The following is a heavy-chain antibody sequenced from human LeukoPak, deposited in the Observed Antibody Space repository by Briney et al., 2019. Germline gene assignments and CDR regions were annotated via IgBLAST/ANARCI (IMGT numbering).Heavy chain of an antibody. Sequence: ASVKVCCKASGATFSSYAFSWVRQAPGQGLEWMGRIIPILAITNYAQKFQGRVAISADKSTSTAYMDLSSLRSEDTAMYYCASGHYGDYGQWSSMNYWGQGTLVTVSS. CDR1: GATFSSYA. D-gene: IGHD4-17*01. V-gene: IGHV1-69*04. CDR2: IIPILAIT. CDR3: ASGHYGDYGQWSSMNY. J-gene: IGHJ4*02.